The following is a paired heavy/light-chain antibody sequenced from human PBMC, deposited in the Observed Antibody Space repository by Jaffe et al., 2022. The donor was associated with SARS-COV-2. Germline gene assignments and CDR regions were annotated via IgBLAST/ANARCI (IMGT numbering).Heavy chain of an antibody. CDR3: ARGAYVDDVWGDDAFDL. Sequence: QVQLVESGGGLVKPGGSLRLSCSASGFTFSNNYMSWIRQAPGKGLEWVSYISSTSSDANYADSVKGRFTISRDNDKKSLYLQMNTLRAEDTAVYYCARGAYVDDVWGDDAFDLWGQGTTVIVSS. CDR1: GFTFSNNY. J-gene: IGHJ3*01. D-gene: IGHD3-16*01. CDR2: ISSTSSDA. V-gene: IGHV3-11*06.
Light chain of an antibody. V-gene: IGLV1-47*01. CDR2: RND. Sequence: QSVLTQPPSASGTPGQRVTISCSGSSSNIGSNYVDWYQQLPGAAPKLLIHRNDERPPGVPDRFSGSKSGTAASLAISGLRSEDEADYYCASWHDSLRGWVFGGGTKLTVL. CDR1: SSNIGSNY. CDR3: ASWHDSLRGWV. J-gene: IGLJ3*02.